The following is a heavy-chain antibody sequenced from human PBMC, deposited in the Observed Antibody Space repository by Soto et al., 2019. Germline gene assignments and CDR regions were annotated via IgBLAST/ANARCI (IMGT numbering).Heavy chain of an antibody. CDR2: SRNRVNSYTT. CDR1: GFTFSDHH. Sequence: PGGSLRLSCAASGFTFSDHHMDWVRQAPGKGLVWVGRSRNRVNSYTTEFAASVKGRFTISRDDSKNSLYLQMNTLKTEDTAVYYCAREVGYGSADSWGQGTLVTVSS. CDR3: AREVGYGSADS. J-gene: IGHJ4*02. V-gene: IGHV3-72*01. D-gene: IGHD3-10*01.